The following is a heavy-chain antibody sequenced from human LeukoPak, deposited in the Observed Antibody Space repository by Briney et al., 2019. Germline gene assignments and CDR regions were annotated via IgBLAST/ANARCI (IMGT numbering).Heavy chain of an antibody. V-gene: IGHV1-69*04. CDR2: IIPILGIA. J-gene: IGHJ5*02. D-gene: IGHD4-17*01. Sequence: GASVKVSCKASGYTFTSYDINWVRQAPGQGLEWMGRIIPILGIANYAQKFQGRVTITADKSTSTAYMELSSLRSEDTAVYYCAREATTVTTEGWFDPWGQGTLVTVSS. CDR1: GYTFTSYD. CDR3: AREATTVTTEGWFDP.